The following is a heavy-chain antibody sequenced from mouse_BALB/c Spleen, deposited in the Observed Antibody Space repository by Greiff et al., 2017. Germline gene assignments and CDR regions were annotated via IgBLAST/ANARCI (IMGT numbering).Heavy chain of an antibody. CDR3: ARDKGYYYAMDY. Sequence: DVHLVESGGGLVKPGGSLKLSCAASGFTFSDYYMYWVRQTPEKRLEWVATISDGGSYTYYPDSVKGRFTISRDNAKNNLYLQMSSLKSEDTAMYYCARDKGYYYAMDYWGQGTSVTVSS. J-gene: IGHJ4*01. V-gene: IGHV5-4*02. CDR2: ISDGGSYT. CDR1: GFTFSDYY.